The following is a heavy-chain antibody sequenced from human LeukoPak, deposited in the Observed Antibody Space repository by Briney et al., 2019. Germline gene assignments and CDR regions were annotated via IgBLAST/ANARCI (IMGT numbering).Heavy chain of an antibody. Sequence: AASVKVSCKASGYTFTGYYIHWVRQAPGQGLEWMGWINPNSGGTNYAQKFQGWVTMTRDTSISTDYMEVSRLKSDDTAVYYCARGSSTWSYGMDVWGQGTTVIVSS. CDR2: INPNSGGT. D-gene: IGHD6-13*01. V-gene: IGHV1-2*04. J-gene: IGHJ6*02. CDR1: GYTFTGYY. CDR3: ARGSSTWSYGMDV.